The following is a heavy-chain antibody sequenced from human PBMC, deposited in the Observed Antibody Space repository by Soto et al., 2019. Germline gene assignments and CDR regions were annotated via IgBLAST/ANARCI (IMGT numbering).Heavy chain of an antibody. CDR3: ARIRHCSSTSCYPPYYYYYGMDV. V-gene: IGHV2-26*01. D-gene: IGHD2-2*01. Sequence: QVTLKESGPVLVKPTETLTLTCTVSGFSLSNARMGVSWIRQPPGKALEWLAHIFSNDEKSYSTSLKSRLTIYKDTSKSQXXLXMXXMDPVDTATYYCARIRHCSSTSCYPPYYYYYGMDVWGQGTTVTVSS. CDR2: IFSNDEK. CDR1: GFSLSNARMG. J-gene: IGHJ6*02.